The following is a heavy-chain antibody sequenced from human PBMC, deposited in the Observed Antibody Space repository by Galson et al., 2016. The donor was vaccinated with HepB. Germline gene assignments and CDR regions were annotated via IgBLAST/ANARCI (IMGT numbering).Heavy chain of an antibody. J-gene: IGHJ5*02. D-gene: IGHD3-16*01. V-gene: IGHV3-74*01. CDR2: ISPDGDTT. Sequence: SLRLSCAASGFTFSSYWMSWVRQAPGKGLVWVSRISPDGDTTIDADSVKGRFTISRDNAKNTLILQIGSLRVEDTAVYYCARIREGGPWGQGTLVTVSS. CDR1: GFTFSSYW. CDR3: ARIREGGP.